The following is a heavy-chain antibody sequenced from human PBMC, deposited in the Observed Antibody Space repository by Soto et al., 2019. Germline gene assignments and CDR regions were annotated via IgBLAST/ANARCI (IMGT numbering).Heavy chain of an antibody. V-gene: IGHV3-30*18. J-gene: IGHJ4*02. CDR3: AKDEGVGGTLGLFDY. D-gene: IGHD1-26*01. CDR1: GFDFTYYA. Sequence: QVQLVESGGGAVQPGESLRLSCVASGFDFTYYAMHCVRQAPGKGLESVAVMSSDGSKIHHTDSVKGRFPISRDNSKNTLYLQMNSLRKEDTAVYFCAKDEGVGGTLGLFDYWGQGTLVSVSS. CDR2: MSSDGSKI.